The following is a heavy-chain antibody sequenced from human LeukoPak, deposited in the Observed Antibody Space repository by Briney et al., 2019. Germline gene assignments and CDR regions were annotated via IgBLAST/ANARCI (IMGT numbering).Heavy chain of an antibody. V-gene: IGHV3-53*01. CDR1: EITVSNSF. CDR2: IYSGGST. Sequence: QPGGSLRLSCAASEITVSNSFMSWARQAPGKGLQWVSVIYSGGSTYYADSVKGRFTISRDTSKNTLYLEMNTLRAEDTAVYYCARGGGAYCGSDCLRAFDIWGQGTMVTVSS. D-gene: IGHD2-21*02. J-gene: IGHJ3*02. CDR3: ARGGGAYCGSDCLRAFDI.